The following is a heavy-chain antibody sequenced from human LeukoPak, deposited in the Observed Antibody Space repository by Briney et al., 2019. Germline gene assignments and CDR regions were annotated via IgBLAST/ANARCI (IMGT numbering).Heavy chain of an antibody. CDR2: IYYSGRT. Sequence: PSEILSLTCSVSGGSISSDHWNWIRQTPGKGLEWIGCIYYSGRTYYNPSLKSRVTISVDMSKSQFSLRLTSVTAADTAVYYCARKNDFEIWGQGTLVTVSS. CDR1: GGSISSDH. CDR3: ARKNDFEI. V-gene: IGHV4-59*01. D-gene: IGHD2/OR15-2a*01. J-gene: IGHJ3*02.